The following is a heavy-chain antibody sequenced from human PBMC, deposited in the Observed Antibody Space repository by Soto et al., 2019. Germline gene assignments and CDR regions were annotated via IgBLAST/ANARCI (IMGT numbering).Heavy chain of an antibody. CDR3: AKAHTFRFYYFTGGDY. Sequence: EVQLLESGGGLVQPGGSLRLSCGASGFNFRLYPMAWVRQAPGKGLEWLSSISGSGGSTFYADSVKGRFTISRDNSKNTLDLQMDPLRAGDSAVYYCAKAHTFRFYYFTGGDYWGQGTLVTVSS. CDR1: GFNFRLYP. CDR2: ISGSGGST. V-gene: IGHV3-23*01. D-gene: IGHD3-22*01. J-gene: IGHJ4*02.